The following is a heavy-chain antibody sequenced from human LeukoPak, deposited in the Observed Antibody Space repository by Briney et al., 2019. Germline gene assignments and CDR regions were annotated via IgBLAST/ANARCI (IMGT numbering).Heavy chain of an antibody. V-gene: IGHV4-4*07. CDR3: ARAHTLSCSVGTCPYFLDY. CDR2: FHTSGNT. D-gene: IGHD2-15*01. J-gene: IGHJ4*02. CDR1: GGSIRGYY. Sequence: SETLSLTCTVSGGSIRGYYWNWIRQPAGKGLEWIGHFHTSGNTNYNPSLESRVTMAIDTSKSQFSLRLSSVTAADTAVYYCARAHTLSCSVGTCPYFLDYWGQGTLVTVSS.